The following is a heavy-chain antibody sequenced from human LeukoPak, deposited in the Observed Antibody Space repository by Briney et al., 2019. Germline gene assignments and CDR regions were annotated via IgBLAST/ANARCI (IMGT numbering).Heavy chain of an antibody. J-gene: IGHJ4*02. CDR1: GYSISSGYY. Sequence: SETLSLTRAVSGYSISSGYYWGWIRQPPGKGLEWIGSIYHSGSTYYNPSLKSRVTISVDTSKNQFSLKLSSVTAADTAVYYCARRTLSAIDYWGQGTLVTVSS. V-gene: IGHV4-38-2*01. CDR2: IYHSGST. CDR3: ARRTLSAIDY. D-gene: IGHD2/OR15-2a*01.